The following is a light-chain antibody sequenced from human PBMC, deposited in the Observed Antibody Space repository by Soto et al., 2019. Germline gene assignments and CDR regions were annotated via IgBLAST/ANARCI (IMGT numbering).Light chain of an antibody. CDR2: GVS. CDR3: QHYGRSPLT. V-gene: IGKV3-20*01. Sequence: EIVLTQSPGTLSLSPGERATLSCRASQSVSSNSLAWYQQKPGQAPRLLIYGVSSRATGIPDRFSGSGSETDFTLTISRLEPEDFAVYYCQHYGRSPLTFGGGTKVEIK. J-gene: IGKJ4*01. CDR1: QSVSSNS.